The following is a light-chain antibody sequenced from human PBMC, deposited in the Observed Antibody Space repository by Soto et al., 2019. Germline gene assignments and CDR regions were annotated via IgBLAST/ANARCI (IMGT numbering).Light chain of an antibody. CDR2: EVN. CDR3: TSYAGGNNV. CDR1: SSDVGGYNY. J-gene: IGLJ1*01. V-gene: IGLV2-8*01. Sequence: QSALTQPPSASGSPGQSVTISCTGTSSDVGGYNYVSWYQQYPGKVPKLMIYEVNKRPSGVYDRFSGSKSGNTASLTVSGLQAEDEADYYCTSYAGGNNVCGTGTKLTVL.